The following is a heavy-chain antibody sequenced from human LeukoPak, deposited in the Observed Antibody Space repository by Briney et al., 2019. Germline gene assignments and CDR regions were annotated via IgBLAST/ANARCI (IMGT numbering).Heavy chain of an antibody. CDR1: GFTFSRYV. V-gene: IGHV3-23*01. CDR3: ARDFYVGSKSYYIGY. Sequence: GGSLRLSCAASGFTFSRYVMSWVCHAPRKGQERVSATSGSGGSTSYADSVKGRFTISRDNSKNTLYLQKNSLRAEDTAVYYCARDFYVGSKSYYIGYWGQGTLVTVSS. CDR2: TSGSGGST. J-gene: IGHJ4*02. D-gene: IGHD3-10*01.